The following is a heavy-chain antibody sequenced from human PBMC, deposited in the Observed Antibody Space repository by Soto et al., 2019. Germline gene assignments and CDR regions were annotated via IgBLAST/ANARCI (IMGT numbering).Heavy chain of an antibody. CDR3: ARDGGDYDYYYYGMDV. J-gene: IGHJ6*02. CDR1: GGSISSGDYY. D-gene: IGHD4-17*01. V-gene: IGHV4-30-4*01. Sequence: QVQLQESGPGLVKPSQTLSLTCTVSGGSISSGDYYWSWIRQPPGKGLEWIGYIYYSGSTYYNPSLKSRVTISVDTSKNQFSLKLSSVTAADTAVSYCARDGGDYDYYYYGMDVWGQGTTVTVSS. CDR2: IYYSGST.